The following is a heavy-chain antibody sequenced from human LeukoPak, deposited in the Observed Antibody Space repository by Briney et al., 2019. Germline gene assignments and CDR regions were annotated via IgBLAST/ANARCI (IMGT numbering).Heavy chain of an antibody. CDR2: TYYRSKWFI. V-gene: IGHV6-1*01. Sequence: SQTLSLTCAISGDSVSTNSAAWNWIRQSPSRGLEWLGRTYYRSKWFIDYAVSVRSRITINPDTSKNQFSLQLVSVTPEDTAVYYCAREAASTFDYWGQGTLVTVSS. J-gene: IGHJ4*02. CDR3: AREAASTFDY. CDR1: GDSVSTNSAA. D-gene: IGHD5/OR15-5a*01.